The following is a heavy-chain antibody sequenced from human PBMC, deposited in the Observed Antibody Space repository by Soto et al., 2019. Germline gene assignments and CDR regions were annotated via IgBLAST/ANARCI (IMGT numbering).Heavy chain of an antibody. D-gene: IGHD6-6*01. CDR3: ARGVSMAGRPGFFHH. V-gene: IGHV1-69*06. CDR2: ITPMSGTT. J-gene: IGHJ1*01. CDR1: GETFRRDV. Sequence: SVKVSCKAPGETFRRDVISWVRQAPGQGLEWLGGITPMSGTTDYAQKFQGRVTISADKSTGTAYFELSSLTFDDTGVYYCARGVSMAGRPGFFHHWGQGSLVTVFS.